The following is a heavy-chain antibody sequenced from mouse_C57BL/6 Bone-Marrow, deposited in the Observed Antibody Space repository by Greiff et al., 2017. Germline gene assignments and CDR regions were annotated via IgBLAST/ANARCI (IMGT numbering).Heavy chain of an antibody. CDR3: ARGGAITTVVGWYFDV. Sequence: QVQLQQPGAELVMPGASVKLSCKASGYTFTSYWMHWVKQRPGQGLEWIGEIDPSDSYTNYNQKFKGKSTLTVDKSSSTAYMQLSSLTSEDSAFYYCARGGAITTVVGWYFDVWGTGTTVTVSS. CDR2: IDPSDSYT. CDR1: GYTFTSYW. D-gene: IGHD1-1*01. V-gene: IGHV1-69*01. J-gene: IGHJ1*03.